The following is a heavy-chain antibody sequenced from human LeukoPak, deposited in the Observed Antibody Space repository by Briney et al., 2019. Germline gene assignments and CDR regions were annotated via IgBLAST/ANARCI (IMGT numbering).Heavy chain of an antibody. CDR2: IYYSGST. J-gene: IGHJ3*02. D-gene: IGHD6-13*01. CDR3: ASRYSSSRLTFNI. CDR1: GGSISSGDYY. Sequence: SETLSLTCTVSGGSISSGDYYWSWIRQPPGKGLEWIGYIYYSGSTYYNPSLKSRVTISVDTSKNQFSLKLSSVTAADTAVYYCASRYSSSRLTFNIWGQGTMVTVSS. V-gene: IGHV4-30-4*01.